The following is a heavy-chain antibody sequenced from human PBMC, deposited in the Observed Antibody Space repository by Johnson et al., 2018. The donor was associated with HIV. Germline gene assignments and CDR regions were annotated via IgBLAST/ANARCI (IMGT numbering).Heavy chain of an antibody. D-gene: IGHD3-22*01. CDR2: ISSSGSTI. CDR1: RFTFSDYY. J-gene: IGHJ3*02. CDR3: TVRISMILALTRRDQDI. V-gene: IGHV3-11*04. Sequence: QVQLVESGGGLVKPGGSLRLSCAASRFTFSDYYMSWIRQAPGKGLEWVSYISSSGSTIYYADSVKGRFTISRDNAKNSLYLQMNSLRTEDTGVYYCTVRISMILALTRRDQDIWGQGTMVTVSS.